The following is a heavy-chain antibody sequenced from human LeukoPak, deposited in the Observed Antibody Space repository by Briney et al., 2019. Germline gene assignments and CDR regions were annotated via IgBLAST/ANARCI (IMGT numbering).Heavy chain of an antibody. Sequence: GGSLRLSCAACGFTFSSYSMNGVRQAPGEGVEGISYISSSSRTIYYADSVKGRFTIYRDNAKNSLYLQMTSLRGEDTAGYYCANENYYDSSANVDYWGQGTLVTVSS. CDR2: ISSSSRTI. V-gene: IGHV3-48*01. CDR3: ANENYYDSSANVDY. D-gene: IGHD3-22*01. J-gene: IGHJ4*02. CDR1: GFTFSSYS.